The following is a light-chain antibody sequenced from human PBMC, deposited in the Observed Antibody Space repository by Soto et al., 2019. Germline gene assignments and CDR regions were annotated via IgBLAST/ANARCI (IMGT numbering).Light chain of an antibody. CDR2: QDS. CDR1: KLGDKY. V-gene: IGLV3-1*01. Sequence: SYELTQPPSVSVSPGQTASITCSGDKLGDKYVCWYHQKPGQSPVLVMYQDSRRPSGIPERFSGSNSGNTATLTISGTQAVDEADYYCQALDSSSVVFGGGTKLTVL. CDR3: QALDSSSVV. J-gene: IGLJ2*01.